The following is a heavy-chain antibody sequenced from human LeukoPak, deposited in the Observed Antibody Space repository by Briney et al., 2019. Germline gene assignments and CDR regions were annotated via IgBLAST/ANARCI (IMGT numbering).Heavy chain of an antibody. Sequence: GGSLRLSCAASGFTFSSYAMHWVRQAPGKGLEWVAVISYDGSNKYYADSVKGRFTISRDNSKNTLYLQMNSLRAEDTAVYYCARDRDTMVRGVHFDYWGQGTLVTVSS. V-gene: IGHV3-30*14. D-gene: IGHD3-10*01. CDR3: ARDRDTMVRGVHFDY. J-gene: IGHJ4*02. CDR1: GFTFSSYA. CDR2: ISYDGSNK.